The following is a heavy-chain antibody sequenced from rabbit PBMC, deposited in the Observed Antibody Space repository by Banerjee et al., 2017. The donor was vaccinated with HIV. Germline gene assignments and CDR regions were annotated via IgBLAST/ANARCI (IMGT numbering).Heavy chain of an antibody. V-gene: IGHV1S40*01. CDR1: GFSFTYSDY. CDR2: VAAGVSFIS. Sequence: QSLEESGGDLVKPGASLTLTCTASGFSFTYSDYLCWVRQPPGKGPEWIACVAAGVSFISYYATWAKGRFTISKTSSTTVTLQMTSLTAADTATYFCARDLGASGAYGIDLRGQGTLVTVS. CDR3: ARDLGASGAYGIDL. J-gene: IGHJ3*01. D-gene: IGHD6-1*01.